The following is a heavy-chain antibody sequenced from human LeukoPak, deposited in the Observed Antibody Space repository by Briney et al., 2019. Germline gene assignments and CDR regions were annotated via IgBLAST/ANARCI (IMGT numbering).Heavy chain of an antibody. D-gene: IGHD3-22*01. CDR2: INGDGSYT. CDR3: ARDKSEYDSSGRGDY. CDR1: GFAFSSYW. Sequence: PGGSLRLSCAASGFAFSSYWMHWVRQVPGKGLVWLSRINGDGSYTKYADSVKGRFIISRDSAQNTLFLQMNSLSAEDTAVYFCARDKSEYDSSGRGDYWGQGTLVTVSS. J-gene: IGHJ4*02. V-gene: IGHV3-74*03.